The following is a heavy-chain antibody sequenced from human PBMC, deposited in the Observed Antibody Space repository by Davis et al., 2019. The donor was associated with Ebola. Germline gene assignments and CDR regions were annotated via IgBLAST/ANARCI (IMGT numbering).Heavy chain of an antibody. CDR1: GFTVSSNY. Sequence: GESLKISCAASGFTVSSNYMSWVRQAPGKGLEWVSVIYSGGSTYYADSVKGRFTISRDNSKNTLYLQMNSLKTEDTAVYYCTTDVASGYYDFWSGYYYYYYGMDVWGQGTTVTVSS. V-gene: IGHV3-53*01. D-gene: IGHD3-3*01. CDR2: IYSGGST. CDR3: TTDVASGYYDFWSGYYYYYYGMDV. J-gene: IGHJ6*02.